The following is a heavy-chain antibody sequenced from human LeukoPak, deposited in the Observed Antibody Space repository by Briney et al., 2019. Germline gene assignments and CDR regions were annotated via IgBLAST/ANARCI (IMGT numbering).Heavy chain of an antibody. CDR1: GFTFSGYS. J-gene: IGHJ4*02. CDR2: ISGGGGDT. D-gene: IGHD7-27*01. Sequence: PGGSLRLSCAASGFTFSGYSINWVRQAPGKGLEWVSAISGGGGDTYYADSVKGRFTISRDNSKNTLYLQMHTLRDEDTAVYYCAKTSTSMGTCDHWGQGTLVTVSS. CDR3: AKTSTSMGTCDH. V-gene: IGHV3-23*01.